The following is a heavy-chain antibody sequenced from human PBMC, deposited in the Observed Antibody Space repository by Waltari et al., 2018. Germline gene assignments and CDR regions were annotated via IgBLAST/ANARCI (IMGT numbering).Heavy chain of an antibody. CDR3: ARGGRKYSSSWGY. CDR2: INHSGRT. D-gene: IGHD6-13*01. CDR1: GGSFSGYY. J-gene: IGHJ4*02. V-gene: IGHV4-34*01. Sequence: QVQLQQWGAGLLKPSETLSLTCAVYGGSFSGYYWSWIRQPPGKGLEWIGEINHSGRTNYNPSLKRRVTRSVDTAKNQFSLKLSSVTAADTAVYYCARGGRKYSSSWGYWGQGTLVTVSS.